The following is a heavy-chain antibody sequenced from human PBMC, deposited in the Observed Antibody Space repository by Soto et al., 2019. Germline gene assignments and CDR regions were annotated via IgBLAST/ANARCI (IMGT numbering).Heavy chain of an antibody. D-gene: IGHD2-21*01. CDR3: AILIRLPQMIADV. Sequence: PSETLSLTCTVSGGSISSSSYYWGWIRQPPGKGLEWIGSIYYSGSTYYNPSLKSRVTISVDTSKNQFSLKLSSVTAADTAVYYWAILIRLPQMIADVWGQGILVTV. CDR2: IYYSGST. J-gene: IGHJ4*02. CDR1: GGSISSSSYY. V-gene: IGHV4-39*01.